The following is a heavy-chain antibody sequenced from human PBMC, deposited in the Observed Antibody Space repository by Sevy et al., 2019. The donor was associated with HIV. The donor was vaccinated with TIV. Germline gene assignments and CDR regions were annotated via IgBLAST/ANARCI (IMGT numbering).Heavy chain of an antibody. D-gene: IGHD6-13*01. CDR3: AKDGSSSTWYGGDYFDY. V-gene: IGHV3-23*01. Sequence: GGSLRLSCAASGFTFSSYAMSWVRQAPGKGLEWVSTISGSGVSTYADSVKGRFTISRDNSKNTLYLQMNSLRAEDTAVYYCAKDGSSSTWYGGDYFDYWGQGTLLTVSS. CDR2: ISGSGVST. CDR1: GFTFSSYA. J-gene: IGHJ4*02.